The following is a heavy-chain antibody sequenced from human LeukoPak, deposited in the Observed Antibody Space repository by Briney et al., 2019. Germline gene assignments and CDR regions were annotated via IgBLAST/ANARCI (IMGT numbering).Heavy chain of an antibody. CDR2: ISSSSNTI. CDR3: ARAPGIAVAGKGDYYYGMDV. J-gene: IGHJ6*02. CDR1: GFTLSSYA. V-gene: IGHV3-48*01. D-gene: IGHD6-19*01. Sequence: GGSLRLSCAASGFTLSSYAMSWVRQAPGKGLEWVSYISSSSNTIYYADSVKGRFTISRDNSKNTLYLQMNSLRAEDTAVYYCARAPGIAVAGKGDYYYGMDVWGQGTTVTVSS.